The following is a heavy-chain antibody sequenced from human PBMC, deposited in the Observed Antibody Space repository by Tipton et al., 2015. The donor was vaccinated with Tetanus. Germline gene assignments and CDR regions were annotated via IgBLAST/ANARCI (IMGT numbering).Heavy chain of an antibody. CDR2: IYTSGST. CDR1: GGSISSYY. D-gene: IGHD6-13*01. CDR3: AREIAAAGSKYFQH. Sequence: TLSLTCTVSGGSISSYYWSWIRQPAGKGLEWIGRIYTSGSTNYNPSLKSRVTMSVDTSKNQFSLKLSSVTAADTAVYYCAREIAAAGSKYFQHWGQGTLVTVSS. V-gene: IGHV4-4*07. J-gene: IGHJ1*01.